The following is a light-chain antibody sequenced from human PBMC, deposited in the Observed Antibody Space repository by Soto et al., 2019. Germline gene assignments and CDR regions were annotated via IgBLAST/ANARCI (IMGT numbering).Light chain of an antibody. V-gene: IGKV1-12*01. J-gene: IGKJ4*01. CDR3: QQASSFPPT. CDR1: QDISSW. Sequence: DLQMTQSPSSVSASVGDRVAITCRASQDISSWLAWYQQKPGKAPKLLIYAASSLQSEFPSRFSGSGSGTDFTLTISSLQPEDFATYYCQQASSFPPTFGGGTKVEMK. CDR2: AAS.